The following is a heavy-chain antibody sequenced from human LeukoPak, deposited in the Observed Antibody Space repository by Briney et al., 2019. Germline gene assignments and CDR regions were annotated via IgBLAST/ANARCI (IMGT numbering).Heavy chain of an antibody. CDR3: AKYSSGYYYPFDY. J-gene: IGHJ4*02. CDR1: GFTFSDHA. V-gene: IGHV3-23*01. CDR2: ISGGGGST. D-gene: IGHD3-22*01. Sequence: GGSLRLSCSASGFTFSDHAMSWVRQAPGRGLEWVSAISGGGGSTYYADSVKGRFTISRDNSKNTLDLQMNSLRAEDTAVYYCAKYSSGYYYPFDYWGQGTLVTVSS.